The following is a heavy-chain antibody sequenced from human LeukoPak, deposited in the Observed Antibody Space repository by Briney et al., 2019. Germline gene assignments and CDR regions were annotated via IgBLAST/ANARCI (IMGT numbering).Heavy chain of an antibody. V-gene: IGHV3-48*02. J-gene: IGHJ4*02. CDR3: ARVHRGYSYGRLDY. D-gene: IGHD5-18*01. CDR1: GFTFSAYS. CDR2: ISSSDNTI. Sequence: GGSLRLSCAASGFTFSAYSMNWVRQAPGTGLEWVSYISSSDNTIHYADSVKGRFTISRDNAKNSLYLEMNSLRDEDTAVYYCARVHRGYSYGRLDYWGQGTLVTVSS.